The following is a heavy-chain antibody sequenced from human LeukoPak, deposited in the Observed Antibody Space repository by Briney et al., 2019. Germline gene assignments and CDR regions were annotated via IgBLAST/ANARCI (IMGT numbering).Heavy chain of an antibody. CDR3: ARSSGSPLDY. CDR2: IRHTGQT. Sequence: SETLSLTCAVYGGSFSSFHWSWIRQPSGKELEWIGEIRHTGQTNYNPSLKSRVTISVDTSKNQFSLKLSSVTAADTAVYYCARSSGSPLDYWGQGTLVTVSS. D-gene: IGHD6-19*01. CDR1: GGSFSSFH. J-gene: IGHJ4*02. V-gene: IGHV4-34*01.